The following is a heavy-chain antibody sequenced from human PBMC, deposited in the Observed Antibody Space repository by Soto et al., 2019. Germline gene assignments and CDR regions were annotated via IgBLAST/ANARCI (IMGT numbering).Heavy chain of an antibody. CDR2: IYPGDSDT. V-gene: IGHV5-51*01. Sequence: PXESLKVSCQGSGYSFTSYWIGLVLQMPGKGLEWMGIIYPGDSDTRYSPSFQGQVTISADKSISTAYLQWSSLKASDTAMYYCARHIGSGWIAGYYGMDVWGQGTTVTVSS. CDR1: GYSFTSYW. D-gene: IGHD6-19*01. CDR3: ARHIGSGWIAGYYGMDV. J-gene: IGHJ6*02.